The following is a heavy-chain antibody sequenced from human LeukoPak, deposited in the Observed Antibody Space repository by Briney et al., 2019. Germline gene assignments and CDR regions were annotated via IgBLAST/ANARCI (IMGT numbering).Heavy chain of an antibody. CDR2: IYTSGST. CDR3: ARGSGSYFIGYYYYMDV. D-gene: IGHD1-26*01. Sequence: SETVSLTCTVSGGSISSGSYYWSWIRQPAGKGLEWIGRIYTSGSTNYNPSLKSRVTISVDTSKNQFSLKLSSVTAADTAVYYCARGSGSYFIGYYYYMDVWGKGTTVTVSS. CDR1: GGSISSGSYY. J-gene: IGHJ6*03. V-gene: IGHV4-61*02.